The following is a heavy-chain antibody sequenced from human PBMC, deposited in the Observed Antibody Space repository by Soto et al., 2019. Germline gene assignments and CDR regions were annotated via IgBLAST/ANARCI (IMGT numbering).Heavy chain of an antibody. D-gene: IGHD3-9*01. V-gene: IGHV4-39*01. Sequence: QLQLQESGPGLVKTSETLSLTCTVSGGSISSSNYYWGWIRQPPGKGLEWIGSIYYIGSTYSNPSLKSRVTISVDTSKNQFSLKLSSVTAADTAVYYCARLCILTGYPRWFDPWGQGTLVTVSS. J-gene: IGHJ5*02. CDR1: GGSISSSNYY. CDR3: ARLCILTGYPRWFDP. CDR2: IYYIGST.